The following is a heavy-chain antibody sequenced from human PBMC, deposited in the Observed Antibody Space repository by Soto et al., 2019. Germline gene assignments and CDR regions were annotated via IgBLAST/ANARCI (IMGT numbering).Heavy chain of an antibody. Sequence: GGSLRLSCAASGFRFDGYAMHWVRQVPGKGLEWVLGISWNSGSIAYADSVKGRFTISRDNAKNSLYLQMNSLRDDDTAVYYCAKGNGNWAYYFDFWCQGTLVTVSS. J-gene: IGHJ4*02. CDR2: ISWNSGSI. V-gene: IGHV3-9*01. CDR3: AKGNGNWAYYFDF. D-gene: IGHD1-1*01. CDR1: GFRFDGYA.